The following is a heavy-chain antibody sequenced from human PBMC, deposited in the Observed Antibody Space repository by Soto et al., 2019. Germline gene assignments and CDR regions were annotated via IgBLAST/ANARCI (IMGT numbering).Heavy chain of an antibody. CDR2: IYDSGSA. CDR1: GGSISSGGLY. V-gene: IGHV4-31*03. CDR3: ARGTSRYFDL. Sequence: QVQLQESGPGLVKPSQTLTLTCTVSGGSISSGGLYWTWIRQHPGKGLEWIGYIYDSGSAYYSPSLKSRVSISVDTSKNQFSLKLSSVTAADTAVYYCARGTSRYFDLWGPGTLVTVSS. J-gene: IGHJ2*01. D-gene: IGHD6-13*01.